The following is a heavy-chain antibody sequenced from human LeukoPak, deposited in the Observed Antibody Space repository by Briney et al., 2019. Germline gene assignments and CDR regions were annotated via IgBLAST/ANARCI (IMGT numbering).Heavy chain of an antibody. CDR1: GGSISSSRYY. J-gene: IGHJ6*03. CDR3: ATQAYYYYYMDV. Sequence: SETMSLTCTVSGGSISSSRYYWGWISQPPGKGLEWIGSIYYSGSTYYNPSLKSRVTISVDTSKNQFSLKLSSVTAADTAVYYCATQAYYYYYMDVWGKGTTVTVSS. CDR2: IYYSGST. V-gene: IGHV4-39*01.